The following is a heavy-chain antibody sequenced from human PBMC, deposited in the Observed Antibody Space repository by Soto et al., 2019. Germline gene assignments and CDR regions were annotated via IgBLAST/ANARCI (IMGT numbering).Heavy chain of an antibody. CDR1: GGTFSSYA. CDR2: IIPIFGTA. J-gene: IGHJ6*02. D-gene: IGHD1-20*01. Sequence: QVQLVQSGAEVKKPGSSVKVSCKASGGTFSSYAISWVRQAPGQGLEWMGGIIPIFGTANYAQKFQGRVTITADESTSTAYMELSSLRSEDTAVYYCARHPESGITGTTRYGMDVCGQGTTVTVAS. CDR3: ARHPESGITGTTRYGMDV. V-gene: IGHV1-69*01.